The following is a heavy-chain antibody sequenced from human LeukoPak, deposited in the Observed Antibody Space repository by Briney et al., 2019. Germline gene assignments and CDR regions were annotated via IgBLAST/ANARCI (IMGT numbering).Heavy chain of an antibody. V-gene: IGHV1-8*01. D-gene: IGHD3-10*01. CDR2: MNPNSGNT. CDR1: GYTFTSYD. CDR3: ARDGYYYGSGSYYRFDY. Sequence: ASVKVSCKASGYTFTSYDINWVRQATGQGLEWMGWMNPNSGNTGYAQKFQGRVTMTRNTSISTAYMELSSLRSEDTAVYYCARDGYYYGSGSYYRFDYWGQGTLVTVSS. J-gene: IGHJ4*02.